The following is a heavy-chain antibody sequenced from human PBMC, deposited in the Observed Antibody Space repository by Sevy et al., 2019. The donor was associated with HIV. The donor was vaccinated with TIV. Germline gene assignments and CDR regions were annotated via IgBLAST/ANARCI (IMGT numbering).Heavy chain of an antibody. CDR2: IKSKTDGGTT. V-gene: IGHV3-15*07. D-gene: IGHD3-3*01. J-gene: IGHJ6*02. Sequence: GGSLRLSCAASGFTFSNAWMNWVRQAPGKGLEWVGRIKSKTDGGTTDYAAPVKGRFTISRDDSKNTLYLQMNSLKTEDTAVYYGTTGRGSITIFGVVIIGGDYYYGMDVWGQGTTVTVSS. CDR3: TTGRGSITIFGVVIIGGDYYYGMDV. CDR1: GFTFSNAW.